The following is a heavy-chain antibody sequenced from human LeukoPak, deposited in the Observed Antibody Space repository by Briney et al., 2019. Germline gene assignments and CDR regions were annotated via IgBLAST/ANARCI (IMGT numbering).Heavy chain of an antibody. D-gene: IGHD6-19*01. CDR3: AKGSVAGTLYYYGMDV. J-gene: IGHJ6*04. CDR1: GFTFSNYV. V-gene: IGHV3-23*01. CDR2: ISGSSGSA. Sequence: HPGGSLRLSCAASGFTFSNYVMSWVRQAPGEGLESVSAISGSSGSAYYADSVKGRFTISRDKSKNTLYLQINGLKDEDTAVYFCAKGSVAGTLYYYGMDVWGKGTTVTVSS.